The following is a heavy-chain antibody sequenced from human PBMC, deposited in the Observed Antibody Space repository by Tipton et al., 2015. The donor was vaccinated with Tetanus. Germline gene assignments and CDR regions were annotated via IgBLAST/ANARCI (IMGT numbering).Heavy chain of an antibody. CDR2: ISHSGST. CDR3: ARVDVGSGNSDYFDF. Sequence: TLSLTCSVSGGSISSGDYYWSWIRQSPGKGLEWIGYISHSGSTYYNPSLESRVTLLVDTSKNQFSLRLTSVTAADTAVYYCARVDVGSGNSDYFDFWGQGSLVTVSS. J-gene: IGHJ4*02. CDR1: GGSISSGDYY. D-gene: IGHD4-23*01. V-gene: IGHV4-30-4*01.